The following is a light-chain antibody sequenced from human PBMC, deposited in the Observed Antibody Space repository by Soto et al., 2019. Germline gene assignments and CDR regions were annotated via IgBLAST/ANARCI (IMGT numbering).Light chain of an antibody. Sequence: QSALTQPASVSASPGQSITISCTGTISDFGGYNSVSWYQQHPGKDPKVVIFDVNKRPSGVSDRFSGAKSGNTAYLSISGLQAENVDDYYCSSYTSKDIHVVFGGGTKRTVL. J-gene: IGLJ2*01. CDR3: SSYTSKDIHVV. CDR1: ISDFGGYNS. CDR2: DVN. V-gene: IGLV2-14*03.